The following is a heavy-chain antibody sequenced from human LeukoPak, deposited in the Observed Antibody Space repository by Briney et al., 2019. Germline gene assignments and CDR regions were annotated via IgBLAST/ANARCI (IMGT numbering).Heavy chain of an antibody. CDR2: ISHSGST. V-gene: IGHV4-34*01. D-gene: IGHD1-26*01. Sequence: NTSETLSLTCAVYGGSFSAYYWNWIRQPPGKGLEWIGEISHSGSTNYNPSLKSRVTISVDTSKNQFSLKLSSVTAADTSVYYRARLSVWDLYAFDIWGQGTMVTVSS. J-gene: IGHJ3*02. CDR1: GGSFSAYY. CDR3: ARLSVWDLYAFDI.